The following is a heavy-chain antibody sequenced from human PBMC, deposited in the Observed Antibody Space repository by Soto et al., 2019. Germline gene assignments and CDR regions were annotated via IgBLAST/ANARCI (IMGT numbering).Heavy chain of an antibody. V-gene: IGHV4-34*01. J-gene: IGHJ5*02. Sequence: SETLSLTCAVYGGSFSGYYWSWIRQPPGKGLEWIGEINHSGSTNYNPSLKSRVTISVDTSKNQFSLQLNSVTPEDTAVYYCARAPIWFGAQEGWFDPWGQGTLVTVSS. CDR3: ARAPIWFGAQEGWFDP. D-gene: IGHD3-10*01. CDR2: INHSGST. CDR1: GGSFSGYY.